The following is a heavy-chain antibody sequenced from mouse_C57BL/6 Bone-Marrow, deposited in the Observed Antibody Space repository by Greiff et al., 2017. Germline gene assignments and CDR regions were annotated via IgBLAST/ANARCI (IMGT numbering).Heavy chain of an antibody. CDR2: IDPENGDT. D-gene: IGHD2-5*01. J-gene: IGHJ3*01. V-gene: IGHV14-4*01. CDR1: GFNIKDDY. CDR3: TTGNSNYWFAY. Sequence: DVKLVESGAELVRPGASVKLSCTASGFNIKDDYMHWVKQRPEQGLEWIGWIDPENGDTEYASKFLGKATITADTSSNTAYLQLSSLTSEDTAVYYCTTGNSNYWFAYWGQGTLVTVSA.